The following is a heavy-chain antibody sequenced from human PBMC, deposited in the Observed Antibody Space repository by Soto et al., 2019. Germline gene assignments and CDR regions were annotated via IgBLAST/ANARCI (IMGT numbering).Heavy chain of an antibody. CDR1: GYTFTSYA. J-gene: IGHJ6*03. CDR3: ARDHYYGSGSYYPMDDYYYYYMDV. V-gene: IGHV1-3*01. Sequence: ASVKVSCKASGYTFTSYAMHWVRQAPGQRLEWMGWINAGNGNTKYSQKFQGRVTITRDTSASTAYMELSSLRSEDTAVYYFARDHYYGSGSYYPMDDYYYYYMDVWGKGTTVTVSS. D-gene: IGHD3-10*01. CDR2: INAGNGNT.